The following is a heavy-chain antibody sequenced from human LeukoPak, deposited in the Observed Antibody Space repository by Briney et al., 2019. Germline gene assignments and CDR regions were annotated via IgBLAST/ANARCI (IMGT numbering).Heavy chain of an antibody. CDR2: ISYDGSNK. CDR1: GFTFSSYG. J-gene: IGHJ6*02. Sequence: PGRSLRLSCAASGFTFSSYGMHWVRQAPGKGLEWVAVISYDGSNKYCADSVKGRFTISRDNSKNTLYLQMNSLRAEDTAVYYCAKDPRTNWGSNYYYGMDVWGQGTTVTVSS. D-gene: IGHD7-27*01. CDR3: AKDPRTNWGSNYYYGMDV. V-gene: IGHV3-30*18.